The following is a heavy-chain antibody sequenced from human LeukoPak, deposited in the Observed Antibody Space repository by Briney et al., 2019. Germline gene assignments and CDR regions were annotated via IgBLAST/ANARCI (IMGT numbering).Heavy chain of an antibody. J-gene: IGHJ6*04. V-gene: IGHV3-23*01. D-gene: IGHD1-1*01. CDR2: ISATGRAT. CDR1: GFTFSSHA. CDR3: SKSTYNWNDGYMDV. Sequence: GGSLRLSCAASGFTFSSHAMSWVRQAPGKGLEWVSTISATGRATYYADSVRGRFIISRDNSKNTLYLQMNSPRAEDTAVYYCSKSTYNWNDGYMDVWGRGTTVTVSS.